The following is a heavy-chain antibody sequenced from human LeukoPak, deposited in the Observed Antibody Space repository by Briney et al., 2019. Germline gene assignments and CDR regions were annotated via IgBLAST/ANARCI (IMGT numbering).Heavy chain of an antibody. J-gene: IGHJ3*02. Sequence: SETLSLTCAVPGGSFSGYLWSWLRQPPGKGLEWVGEINYNGEITNYNPSLKSRVTISVDTSKNQFSLKLSSVTAADTAVYYCARPRYSYGWNDAYDIWGQGTMVTVSS. CDR1: GGSFSGYL. D-gene: IGHD5-18*01. CDR3: ARPRYSYGWNDAYDI. V-gene: IGHV4-34*01. CDR2: INYNGEIT.